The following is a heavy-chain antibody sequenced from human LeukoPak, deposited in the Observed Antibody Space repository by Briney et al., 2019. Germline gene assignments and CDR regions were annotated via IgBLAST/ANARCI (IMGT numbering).Heavy chain of an antibody. Sequence: PAETLSLTCSVSGGSISRGDYYWSWIRQHPGKGLDWIGYIYYSGSTYYNPSLKSRVTISVDTSKNQFSLKLSSVTAADTAVYYCARGLPEGTLGAVDIWGQGTMVTVSS. J-gene: IGHJ3*02. CDR3: ARGLPEGTLGAVDI. CDR1: GGSISRGDYY. V-gene: IGHV4-31*03. D-gene: IGHD1-1*01. CDR2: IYYSGST.